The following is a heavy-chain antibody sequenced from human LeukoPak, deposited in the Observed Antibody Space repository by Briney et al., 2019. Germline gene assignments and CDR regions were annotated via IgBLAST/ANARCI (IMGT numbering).Heavy chain of an antibody. Sequence: GGSLRLSCAASGFTFSSYGMHWVRQAPGKGLEWVAVIWYDGSNKYYADSVKGRFTISRDNSENTLYLQMNSLRAEDTAVYYCARDEADTAIDAYIDYWGQGTLVTVSS. CDR1: GFTFSSYG. CDR2: IWYDGSNK. CDR3: ARDEADTAIDAYIDY. J-gene: IGHJ4*02. D-gene: IGHD5-18*01. V-gene: IGHV3-33*01.